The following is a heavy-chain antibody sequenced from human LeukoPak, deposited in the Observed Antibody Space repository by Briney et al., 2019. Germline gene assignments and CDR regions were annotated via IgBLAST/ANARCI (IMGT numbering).Heavy chain of an antibody. CDR1: GYTFTSYG. CDR2: ISAYNGKT. V-gene: IGHV1-18*01. Sequence: GASVKVSCKAFGYTFTSYGISWVRQAPGQGLEWMGWISAYNGKTNSAQKFQGRVTMTTDTSTSTAYMDLRSLRSDDTAVYYCARAYGRYYYYYMDVWGKGTTVTVSS. CDR3: ARAYGRYYYYYMDV. D-gene: IGHD4-17*01. J-gene: IGHJ6*03.